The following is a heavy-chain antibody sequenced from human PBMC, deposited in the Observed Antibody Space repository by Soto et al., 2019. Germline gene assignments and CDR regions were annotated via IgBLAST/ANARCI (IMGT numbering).Heavy chain of an antibody. J-gene: IGHJ4*02. CDR2: VSASGLNT. V-gene: IGHV3-23*01. D-gene: IGHD3-16*01. CDR3: AKGRPRRTSGCFFDY. Sequence: GGSLRLSCAASGFTFSTYAMAWVRQAPGKGLEWVSGVSASGLNTDYADPVKGRFYISRDNSKNTVSLHMNSLRAEDTALYYCAKGRPRRTSGCFFDYWGQGTLVTVSS. CDR1: GFTFSTYA.